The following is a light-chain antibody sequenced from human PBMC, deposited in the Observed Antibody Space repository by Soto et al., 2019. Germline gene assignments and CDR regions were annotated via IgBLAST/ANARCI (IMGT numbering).Light chain of an antibody. CDR1: QSFGSTY. V-gene: IGKV3-20*01. CDR2: GAS. Sequence: EIVLTQSPGTLSLSPGERATLSCRASQSFGSTYLAWYQKKPGQAPRLLIYGASSRATGIPDWCSGSGSGTDFTLTISRLEPEDFAVYYCHQYRSSPPYTFGQGTKLEIK. J-gene: IGKJ2*01. CDR3: HQYRSSPPYT.